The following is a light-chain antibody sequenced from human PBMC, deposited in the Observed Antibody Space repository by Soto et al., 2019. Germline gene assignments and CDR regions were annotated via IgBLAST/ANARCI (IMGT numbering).Light chain of an antibody. Sequence: DIVMTQSPDSLAVSLGERATINCKSSQSVLYSSNTKNYLAWYQQKPGQPPKLIIYWASTRESGVPDRFSGSGSGTDFTLTISSLQAEDVAVYYCQQYYSTLLYTFGQGTKLEIK. CDR1: QSVLYSSNTKNY. CDR2: WAS. J-gene: IGKJ2*01. V-gene: IGKV4-1*01. CDR3: QQYYSTLLYT.